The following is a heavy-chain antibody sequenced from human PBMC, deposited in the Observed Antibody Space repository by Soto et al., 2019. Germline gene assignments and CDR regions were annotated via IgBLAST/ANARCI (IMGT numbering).Heavy chain of an antibody. J-gene: IGHJ4*02. CDR3: AKDLTTVVRGFDY. CDR2: ISDDGSIK. Sequence: QVQLVESGGGVVQPGKSLRLSCAASGFTFSTYGMHWVRQAPGKGLEWVAVISDDGSIKYYADSVKGRFTISRDNSKKPLYLQRNSLRAEDTAVYYCAKDLTTVVRGFDYWGQGTLVTVSS. CDR1: GFTFSTYG. V-gene: IGHV3-30*18. D-gene: IGHD4-17*01.